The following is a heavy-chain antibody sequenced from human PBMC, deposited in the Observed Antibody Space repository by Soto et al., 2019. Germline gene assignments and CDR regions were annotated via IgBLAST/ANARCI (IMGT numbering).Heavy chain of an antibody. Sequence: AGGSLRLSCAASGFTFSSYSMNWVRQAPGKGLEWVSAISSGGSYIYYADSLKGRFTISRDNAKNSLYLQMNSLRVEDTAVYYCARVRGPYCSGGSCYSEFDYWGQGILVTVSS. CDR3: ARVRGPYCSGGSCYSEFDY. CDR2: ISSGGSYI. D-gene: IGHD2-15*01. J-gene: IGHJ4*02. V-gene: IGHV3-21*01. CDR1: GFTFSSYS.